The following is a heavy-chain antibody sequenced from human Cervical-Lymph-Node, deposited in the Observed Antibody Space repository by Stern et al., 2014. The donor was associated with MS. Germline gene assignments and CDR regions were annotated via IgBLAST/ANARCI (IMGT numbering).Heavy chain of an antibody. CDR2: FFPGDSDS. D-gene: IGHD6-6*01. CDR3: ARQGSRLTNDY. V-gene: IGHV5-51*01. CDR1: GYDFTTYW. J-gene: IGHJ4*02. Sequence: EVQLVESGAEVKKPGESLRISCKGSGYDFTTYWIAWVRQMPGRGLEWMGMFFPGDSDSRYSPSLQGQVRFSVDKSINPAYLQLSSLKASDTAMYYCARQGSRLTNDYWGQGTLVSVSS.